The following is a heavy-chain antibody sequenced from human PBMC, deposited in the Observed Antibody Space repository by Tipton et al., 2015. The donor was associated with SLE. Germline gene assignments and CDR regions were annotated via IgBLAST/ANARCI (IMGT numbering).Heavy chain of an antibody. CDR3: ATTTTMTNYIDY. V-gene: IGHV3-23*01. J-gene: IGHJ4*02. CDR1: GFTFSSYA. Sequence: SLRLSCAAPGFTFSSYAMSWVRQAPGKGLEWVSAISGSGDNTYYADSVKGRFTISRDNSKNTLYLQMNSLRAEDTAVYYCATTTTMTNYIDYWGQGTLLTVSS. CDR2: ISGSGDNT. D-gene: IGHD4-17*01.